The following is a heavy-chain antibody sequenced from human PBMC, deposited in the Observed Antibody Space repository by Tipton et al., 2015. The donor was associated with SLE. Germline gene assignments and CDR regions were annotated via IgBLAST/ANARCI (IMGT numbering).Heavy chain of an antibody. Sequence: SLRLSCAASGFTFGNFAMHWVRQAPGKGLEWLAFIRFDGTSEYYADSVKGRFTISRDNSKNILFLQMSSLSPEDTALYYCAKSDFTMIVHPFDVWGRGTMVTVSS. D-gene: IGHD3-22*01. V-gene: IGHV3-30*02. CDR1: GFTFGNFA. J-gene: IGHJ3*01. CDR2: IRFDGTSE. CDR3: AKSDFTMIVHPFDV.